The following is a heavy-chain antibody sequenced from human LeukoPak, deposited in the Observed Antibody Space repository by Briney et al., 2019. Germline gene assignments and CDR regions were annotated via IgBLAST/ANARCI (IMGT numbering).Heavy chain of an antibody. D-gene: IGHD3-10*01. V-gene: IGHV3-53*01. Sequence: GGSLRLSCPGSGLIVKRNYMSLVRQAPGKGLEWVAVSYGGVTRYYADSVMGRVTISRDSCKDTVYLQMNNLRAEDPAVYYCARLPISRGNSQFDPWGHGPLLTVSS. J-gene: IGHJ5*02. CDR2: SYGGVTR. CDR1: GLIVKRNY. CDR3: ARLPISRGNSQFDP.